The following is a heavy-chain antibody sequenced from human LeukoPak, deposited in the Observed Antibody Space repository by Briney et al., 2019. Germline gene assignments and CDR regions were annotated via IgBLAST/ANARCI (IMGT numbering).Heavy chain of an antibody. CDR1: GFTFSSYA. CDR2: ISYDGSNK. Sequence: GGSLRPSCAASGFTFSSYAMHWVRQAPGKGLEWVAVISYDGSNKYYADSVKGRFTISRDNSKNTLYLQMNSLRAEDTAVYYCASVDYGDYVESRHFDYWGQGTLVTVSS. V-gene: IGHV3-30-3*01. CDR3: ASVDYGDYVESRHFDY. J-gene: IGHJ4*02. D-gene: IGHD4-17*01.